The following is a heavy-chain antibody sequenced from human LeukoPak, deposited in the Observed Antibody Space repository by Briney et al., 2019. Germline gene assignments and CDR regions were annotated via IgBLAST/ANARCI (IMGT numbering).Heavy chain of an antibody. CDR1: GFNFSNHG. J-gene: IGHJ6*04. CDR2: ISSSGSTI. V-gene: IGHV3-48*04. Sequence: GGSLRLSCAASGFNFSNHGMNWVRQAPGKGLEWVSYISSSGSTIYYADSVKGRFTISRDNAKNSLYLQMNSLRAEDTAVYYCAELGITMIGGVWGKGTTVTISS. D-gene: IGHD3-10*02. CDR3: AELGITMIGGV.